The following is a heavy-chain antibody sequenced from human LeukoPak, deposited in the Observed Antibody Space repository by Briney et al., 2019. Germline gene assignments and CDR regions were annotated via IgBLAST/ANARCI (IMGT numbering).Heavy chain of an antibody. CDR1: GFTFSSYS. V-gene: IGHV3-23*01. J-gene: IGHJ4*02. D-gene: IGHD2-21*02. CDR2: ISGSGGST. Sequence: GGSLRLSCAASGFTFSSYSMNWVRQAPGKGLEWVSAISGSGGSTYYADSVKGRLTISRDNSKNTLYLQMNSLRAEDTAVYYCAKGPVVTAIQYFDYWGQGTLVTVSS. CDR3: AKGPVVTAIQYFDY.